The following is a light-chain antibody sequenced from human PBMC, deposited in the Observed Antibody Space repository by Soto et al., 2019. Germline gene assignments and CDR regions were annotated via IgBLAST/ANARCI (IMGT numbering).Light chain of an antibody. V-gene: IGLV1-47*01. CDR1: SSNIGAGFD. CDR2: SNN. J-gene: IGLJ2*01. Sequence: QSVLTQPPSVSGAPGQRVTIPCTGTSSNIGAGFDVHWYQHLPGTAPKLLMYSNNQRPSGVPDRFSGSKSGTSASLSISGLRSEDEADYYCAAWDDSLLSVVFGGGTKLTVL. CDR3: AAWDDSLLSVV.